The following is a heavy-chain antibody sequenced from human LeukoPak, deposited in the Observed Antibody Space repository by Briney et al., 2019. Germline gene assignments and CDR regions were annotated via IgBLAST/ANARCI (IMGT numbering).Heavy chain of an antibody. D-gene: IGHD3-3*01. Sequence: SETLSLTCTVSGGSISSSSYYWGWIRQPPGKGLEWIGSIYYSGSTYYNPSLKSRVTISVDTSKNQFSLKLSSVTAADTAVYYCARQAGITIFGVVNPAAFGIWGQGTMVTVSS. CDR1: GGSISSSSYY. V-gene: IGHV4-39*01. CDR2: IYYSGST. J-gene: IGHJ3*02. CDR3: ARQAGITIFGVVNPAAFGI.